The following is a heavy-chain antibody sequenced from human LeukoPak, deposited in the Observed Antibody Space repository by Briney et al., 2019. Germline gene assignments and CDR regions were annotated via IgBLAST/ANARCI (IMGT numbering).Heavy chain of an antibody. CDR3: ARRIVVVPAAMLDAFDI. Sequence: SETLSLTCTVSGGSVSRSPYYWGWIRQPPGKGLEWIGNIYYSGSTYYNPSLKSRVTISVDTSKNQFSLKLSSVTAADTAVYYCARRIVVVPAAMLDAFDIWGQGTMVTVSS. J-gene: IGHJ3*02. D-gene: IGHD2-2*01. CDR2: IYYSGST. CDR1: GGSVSRSPYY. V-gene: IGHV4-39*07.